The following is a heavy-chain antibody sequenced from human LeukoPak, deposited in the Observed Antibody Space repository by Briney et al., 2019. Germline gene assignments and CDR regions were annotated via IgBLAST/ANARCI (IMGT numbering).Heavy chain of an antibody. D-gene: IGHD3-9*01. Sequence: PGGSLRLSCAASGFTFSDYYMTWLRQAPGKGLEWVSYISSSSTIYYADSVKGRFTISRDNAKNSLYLQMNSLRAEDTALYYCAKDILTGYPVGYFDYWGQGTLVTVSS. CDR1: GFTFSDYY. V-gene: IGHV3-69-1*01. CDR2: ISSSSTI. J-gene: IGHJ4*02. CDR3: AKDILTGYPVGYFDY.